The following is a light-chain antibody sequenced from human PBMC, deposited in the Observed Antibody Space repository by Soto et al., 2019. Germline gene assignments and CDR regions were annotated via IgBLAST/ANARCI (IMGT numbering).Light chain of an antibody. J-gene: IGKJ2*01. Sequence: DIQMTQSPSSLSASVGDRVTITCRASQSISSYLNWYQQKPGKAPKLLIYAASSLQSGVPSRFSGSGSGTEFTLTISSLQPEDFATYYCQQSYSTPYTFGQGTKLEFK. CDR1: QSISSY. CDR3: QQSYSTPYT. V-gene: IGKV1-39*01. CDR2: AAS.